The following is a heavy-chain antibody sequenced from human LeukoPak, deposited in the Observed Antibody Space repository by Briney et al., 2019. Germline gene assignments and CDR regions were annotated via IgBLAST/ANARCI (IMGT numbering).Heavy chain of an antibody. CDR2: IYYSGTT. J-gene: IGHJ6*02. CDR1: GGSISTYY. Sequence: SETQSLTCTVSGGSISTYYSSWTRQSPGKGLEWIGYIYYSGTTNYNPSLKRRITISVETSKNQFSLKLNSVTAADTAVYYCAREDPQTTVPEGLDVWGQGTTVTVSS. CDR3: AREDPQTTVPEGLDV. V-gene: IGHV4-59*01. D-gene: IGHD4-17*01.